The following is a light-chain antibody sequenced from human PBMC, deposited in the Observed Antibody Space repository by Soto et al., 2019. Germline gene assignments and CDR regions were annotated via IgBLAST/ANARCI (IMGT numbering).Light chain of an antibody. Sequence: EIVMTQSPATLSVSPWGRATLSCRASQSISDTLAWYQQKPGQAPRLLIYGASKRATGFPARFSGSGSGTDFTLTISSLQSADFAVYYCQQYNNWPWTLGQGTKVDIK. CDR3: QQYNNWPWT. V-gene: IGKV3-15*01. CDR1: QSISDT. J-gene: IGKJ1*01. CDR2: GAS.